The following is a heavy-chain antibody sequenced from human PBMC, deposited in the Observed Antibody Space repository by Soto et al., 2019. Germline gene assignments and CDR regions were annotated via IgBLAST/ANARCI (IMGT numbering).Heavy chain of an antibody. J-gene: IGHJ4*02. D-gene: IGHD3-10*01. CDR2: ISSSSSYI. CDR1: GFTFSSYS. V-gene: IGHV3-21*01. CDR3: ARGLPDGSGQYCDY. Sequence: EVQLVESGGGLVKPGGSLRLSCAASGFTFSSYSMNWVRQAPGKGLEWVSSISSSSSYIYYGDSVKGRFTISRDNAKNSLYLQMNSLRAEDTAVYYCARGLPDGSGQYCDYWVQGTLVTVSS.